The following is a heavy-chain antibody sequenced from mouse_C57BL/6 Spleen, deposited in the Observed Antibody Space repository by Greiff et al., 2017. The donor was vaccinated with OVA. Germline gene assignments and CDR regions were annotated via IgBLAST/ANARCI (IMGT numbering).Heavy chain of an antibody. J-gene: IGHJ2*01. Sequence: VQLQQSGAELVKPGAPVKMSCKASGYTFTSYWITWVKQRPGQGLVWIGDIYPGSGSTNYNERLNSKATLKVDTSSSTAYMQLSSLTSEDSAVYYCARVVATGFDYWGQGTTLTVSS. CDR1: GYTFTSYW. CDR3: ARVVATGFDY. V-gene: IGHV1-55*01. D-gene: IGHD1-1*01. CDR2: IYPGSGST.